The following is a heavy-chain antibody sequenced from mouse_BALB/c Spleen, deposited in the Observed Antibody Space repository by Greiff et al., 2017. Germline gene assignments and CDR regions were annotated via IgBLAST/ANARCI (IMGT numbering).Heavy chain of an antibody. CDR2: IWAGGST. D-gene: IGHD1-1*01. V-gene: IGHV2-9*02. CDR3: ARGITTVVATRAMDY. CDR1: GFSLTSYG. Sequence: QVQLQQSGPGLVAPSQSLSITCTVSGFSLTSYGVHWVRQPPGKGLEWLGVIWAGGSTNYNSALMSRLSISKDNSKSQVFLKMNSLQTDDTAMYYCARGITTVVATRAMDYWGQGTSVTVSS. J-gene: IGHJ4*01.